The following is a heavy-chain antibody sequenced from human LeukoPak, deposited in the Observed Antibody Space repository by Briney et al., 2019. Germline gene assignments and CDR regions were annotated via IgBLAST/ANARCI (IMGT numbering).Heavy chain of an antibody. CDR2: IIPIFGTA. CDR3: ARDLWELRRGFDY. D-gene: IGHD1-26*01. V-gene: IGHV1-69*05. Sequence: SVKVSCKASGGTFSSYAISWVRQAPGQGLEWMGGIIPIFGTANYAQKFQGRVTITTDESTSTAYMELSSLRSEDTAVYYCARDLWELRRGFDYWGQGTLVTVSS. J-gene: IGHJ4*02. CDR1: GGTFSSYA.